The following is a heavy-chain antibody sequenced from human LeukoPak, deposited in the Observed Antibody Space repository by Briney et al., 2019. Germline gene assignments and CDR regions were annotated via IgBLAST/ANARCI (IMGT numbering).Heavy chain of an antibody. V-gene: IGHV4-59*01. J-gene: IGHJ3*02. CDR1: GGSISSYY. D-gene: IGHD4/OR15-4a*01. CDR3: ARGGYGGARGAFDI. Sequence: SETLSLTCTVSGGSISSYYWSWIRQPPGKGLEWIGYIYYSGSTNYNPSLKSRVTISVDTSKNQLSLKLSSVTAADTAVYYCARGGYGGARGAFDIWGQGTMVTVSS. CDR2: IYYSGST.